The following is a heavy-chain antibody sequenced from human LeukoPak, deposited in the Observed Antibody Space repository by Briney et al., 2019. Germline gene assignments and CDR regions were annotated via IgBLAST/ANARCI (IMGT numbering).Heavy chain of an antibody. CDR1: GFTFSSYE. CDR3: ARHSTTDYYDSSGLGY. D-gene: IGHD3-22*01. V-gene: IGHV3-48*03. CDR2: ISSSGSTI. J-gene: IGHJ4*02. Sequence: PGGSLRLSCAPSGFTFSSYEMNWVRQAPGKGLEWVSYISSSGSTIYCADSVKCRFTISRDNAKNSLYLQMNSLRAEDRAVYYFARHSTTDYYDSSGLGYWGQGTLVTVSS.